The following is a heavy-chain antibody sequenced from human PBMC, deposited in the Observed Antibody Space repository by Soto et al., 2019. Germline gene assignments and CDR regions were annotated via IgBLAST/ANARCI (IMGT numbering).Heavy chain of an antibody. D-gene: IGHD2-15*01. J-gene: IGHJ4*02. CDR3: ARTPSY. CDR1: GGSISSSSYY. V-gene: IGHV4-39*07. Sequence: XXTLPLTCTVSGGSISSSSYYWGWIRQPXXXXXXXLXXXPYXXTTXXXXXXXSXXXXXXATSKNKFSMNLSSVTAADTAVYYCARTPSYWGQGTLVTVYS. CDR2: XPYXXTT.